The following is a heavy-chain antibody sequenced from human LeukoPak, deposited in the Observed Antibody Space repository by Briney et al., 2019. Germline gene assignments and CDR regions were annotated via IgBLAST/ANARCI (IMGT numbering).Heavy chain of an antibody. CDR1: GYSISSGYY. J-gene: IGHJ4*02. Sequence: PSETLSLTCTVSGYSISSGYYWGWIRQPPGKGLEWIGSIYHSGRTFYNPSLKSRVTISVDTSKNQFSLKLTSVTAADTAVYYCAKSFGPVIAAAGTGADWGQGILVTVSS. CDR2: IYHSGRT. V-gene: IGHV4-38-2*02. D-gene: IGHD6-13*01. CDR3: AKSFGPVIAAAGTGAD.